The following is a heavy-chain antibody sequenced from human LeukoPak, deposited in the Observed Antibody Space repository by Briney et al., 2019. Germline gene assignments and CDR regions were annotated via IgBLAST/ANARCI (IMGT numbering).Heavy chain of an antibody. Sequence: SQTLSLTCTVSGGSISSGDYYWSWIRQPPGKGLEWIGYIYYSGSTYYNPSLNSRVTISVDTSKNQFSLKLSSVTAADTAVYYCARGRLIYCSSTSCYRSNWFDPWGQGTLVTVSS. CDR2: IYYSGST. J-gene: IGHJ5*02. CDR1: GGSISSGDYY. CDR3: ARGRLIYCSSTSCYRSNWFDP. V-gene: IGHV4-30-4*08. D-gene: IGHD2-2*01.